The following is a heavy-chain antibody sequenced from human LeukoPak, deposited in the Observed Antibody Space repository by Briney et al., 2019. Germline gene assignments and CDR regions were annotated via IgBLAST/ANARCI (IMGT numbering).Heavy chain of an antibody. D-gene: IGHD5-24*01. J-gene: IGHJ4*02. CDR3: ASLEMATDY. CDR2: IDPSDSYT. V-gene: IGHV5-10-1*01. CDR1: AYSFTSYW. Sequence: GESLKISCKGSAYSFTSYWISWVRQMPGKGLEWMGRIDPSDSYTNYSPSFQGRVPISADKSISTAYLQWASLKASDTAMYYCASLEMATDYWGQGTLVTVSS.